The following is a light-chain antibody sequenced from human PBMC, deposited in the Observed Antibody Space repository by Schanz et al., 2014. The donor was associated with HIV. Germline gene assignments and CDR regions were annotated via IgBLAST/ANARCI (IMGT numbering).Light chain of an antibody. Sequence: IRITQSPSSLSASVGDRVTITCRASQSINSYLNWYQQKPGKAPKLLIYAASGLQSGVPSRFSGSESGTEFTLTISSLQPDDSASYYCQQYDSYPGTFGQGTKVEIK. CDR2: AAS. V-gene: IGKV1-39*01. J-gene: IGKJ1*01. CDR1: QSINSY. CDR3: QQYDSYPGT.